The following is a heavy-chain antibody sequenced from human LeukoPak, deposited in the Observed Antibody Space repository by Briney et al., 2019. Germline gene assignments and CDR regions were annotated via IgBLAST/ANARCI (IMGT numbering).Heavy chain of an antibody. V-gene: IGHV3-23*01. CDR3: AKAIRFGLNWFDP. CDR1: GFTFSSYG. J-gene: IGHJ5*02. CDR2: ISGSGGST. Sequence: GGSLRLSCAASGFTFSSYGMSWVRQAPGKGLEWVSAISGSGGSTYYADSVKGRFTIYRDNSKNTLYLQMNSLRAEDTAVYYCAKAIRFGLNWFDPWGQGTLVTVSS. D-gene: IGHD3-10*01.